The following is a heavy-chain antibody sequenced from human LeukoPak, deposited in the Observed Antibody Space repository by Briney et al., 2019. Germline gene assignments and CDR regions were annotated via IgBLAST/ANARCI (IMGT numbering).Heavy chain of an antibody. CDR1: GGTFSSYA. D-gene: IGHD6-19*01. CDR2: IIPIFGTA. J-gene: IGHJ3*02. CDR3: AKDLVSGWPEGAFDI. Sequence: ASVKVSCKASGGTFSSYAISWVRQAPGQGLEWMGGIIPIFGTANYAQKFQGRVTITADKSTSTAYMELSSLRSEDTAVYYCAKDLVSGWPEGAFDIWGQGTMVTVSS. V-gene: IGHV1-69*06.